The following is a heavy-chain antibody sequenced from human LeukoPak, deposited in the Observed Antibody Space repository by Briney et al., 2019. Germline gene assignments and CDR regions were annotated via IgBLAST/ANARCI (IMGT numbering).Heavy chain of an antibody. CDR2: IYYSGST. CDR3: ARRAVWFGELSVVV. V-gene: IGHV4-31*03. D-gene: IGHD3-10*01. CDR1: GGSISSGGYY. Sequence: PSETLSLTCTVSGGSISSGGYYWSWLRQHPGKGLEWIGYIYYSGSTYYNPSLKSRVTISVDTSKNQFSLKLSSVTAADTAVYYCARRAVWFGELSVVVWGQGTLVTVSS. J-gene: IGHJ4*02.